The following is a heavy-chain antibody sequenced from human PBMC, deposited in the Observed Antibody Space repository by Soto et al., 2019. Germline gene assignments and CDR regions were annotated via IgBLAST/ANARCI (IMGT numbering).Heavy chain of an antibody. CDR2: ISWNSGSI. J-gene: IGHJ2*01. CDR1: GFTFDDYA. CDR3: LGFQLRLRYFDL. V-gene: IGHV3-9*01. Sequence: EVQLVESGGGLVQPGRSLRLSCAASGFTFDDYAMHWVRQAPGKGLEWVSGISWNSGSIGYADSVKGRFIISRDNAKSSLYLQGNSLRGEDTALYYCLGFQLRLRYFDLWCRGTVVTVSS. D-gene: IGHD1-26*01.